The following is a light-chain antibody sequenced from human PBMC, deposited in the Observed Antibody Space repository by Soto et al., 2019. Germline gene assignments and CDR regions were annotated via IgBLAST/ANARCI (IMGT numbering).Light chain of an antibody. CDR1: NIGSKS. CDR3: QVWDSSSDHVV. Sequence: SSELTQPPSVSVAPGKTATITCGGNNIGSKSVHWYQQKPGQAPVLVIYYDSDRPSGIPERFSGSNSGNTATLTISSVEAGDEADDYCQVWDSSSDHVVFGGGTKVTVL. V-gene: IGLV3-21*04. J-gene: IGLJ2*01. CDR2: YDS.